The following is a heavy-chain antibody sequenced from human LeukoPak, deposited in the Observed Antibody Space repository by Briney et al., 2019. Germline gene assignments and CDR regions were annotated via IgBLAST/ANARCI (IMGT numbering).Heavy chain of an antibody. J-gene: IGHJ2*01. CDR1: GGSFSGYY. CDR3: TRNYYDDSGSFATYWYFDL. Sequence: SETLSLTCAVYGGSFSGYYWSWIRQPPGKGLEWIGEINHSGSTNYNPSLKSRVTISVDTSKNQFSLKLNSVTAADTAVYSCTRNYYDDSGSFATYWYFDLWGRGTLVTVSS. D-gene: IGHD3-22*01. CDR2: INHSGST. V-gene: IGHV4-34*01.